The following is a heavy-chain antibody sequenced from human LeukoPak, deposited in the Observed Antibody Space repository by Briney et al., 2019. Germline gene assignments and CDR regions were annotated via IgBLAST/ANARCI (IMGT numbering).Heavy chain of an antibody. V-gene: IGHV5-51*01. J-gene: IGHJ4*02. CDR2: IYPGDSDT. D-gene: IGHD3-10*01. Sequence: PGESLKISCKASAYDFTNYGIAWVRQMPGKGLEWMGVIYPGDSDTRYSPSFQGQVTISAVWSLTTAYLQWSSLKASDTAMYYCARHKVPGGSHSGNYDSWGQGTQVTVSS. CDR1: AYDFTNYG. CDR3: ARHKVPGGSHSGNYDS.